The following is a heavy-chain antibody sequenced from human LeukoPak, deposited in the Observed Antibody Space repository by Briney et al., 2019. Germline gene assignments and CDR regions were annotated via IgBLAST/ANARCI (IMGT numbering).Heavy chain of an antibody. V-gene: IGHV4-59*01. D-gene: IGHD1-1*01. J-gene: IGHJ6*03. CDR2: VDHTDST. CDR3: ARGRVSSTTWYSTYYYYFYMDV. CDR1: DDSITMYY. Sequence: SETLSLNCSVSDDSITMYYWTWIRQPPGKGLEWIGYVDHTDSTNVNPSLNGLVSISRDTTKNLFSLRLRSVTAADTAVYFCARGRVSSTTWYSTYYYYFYMDVWGKGTTVTVSS.